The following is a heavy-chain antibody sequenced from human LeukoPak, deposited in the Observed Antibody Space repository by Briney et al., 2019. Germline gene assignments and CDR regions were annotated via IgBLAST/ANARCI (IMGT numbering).Heavy chain of an antibody. Sequence: GGSLRLSCAASGFTFSSYAMSWVRQAPGKGLEWVSAISGSGGSTYYADSVKGRFTISRDNSKNTLNLQMNSLRAEDAAVYYCTRGPSSAAFDYWGQGILVTVSS. CDR1: GFTFSSYA. CDR2: ISGSGGST. D-gene: IGHD6-13*01. J-gene: IGHJ4*02. CDR3: TRGPSSAAFDY. V-gene: IGHV3-23*01.